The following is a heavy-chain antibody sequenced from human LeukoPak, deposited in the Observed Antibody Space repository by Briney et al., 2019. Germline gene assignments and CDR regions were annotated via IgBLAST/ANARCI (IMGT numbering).Heavy chain of an antibody. D-gene: IGHD2-15*01. CDR2: IGGRGRTI. J-gene: IGHJ6*02. V-gene: IGHV3-48*03. Sequence: GGSLRLSCAASGFTFSSYQMNWVRQAPGKGLEWVSYIGGRGRTIYYADSVKGRFTISRDDAKNSLYLQMNNLRAEDTAVYYCARDGGGGYDMDVWGQGTTVTVSS. CDR1: GFTFSSYQ. CDR3: ARDGGGGYDMDV.